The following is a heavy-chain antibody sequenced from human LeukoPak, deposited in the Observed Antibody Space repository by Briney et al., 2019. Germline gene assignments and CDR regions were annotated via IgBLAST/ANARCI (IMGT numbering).Heavy chain of an antibody. Sequence: SQTLSLTCTVSGGSISSGGHSWSWIRQPPGKGLEWIGYIYHSGSGSTYYNPSLKSRVTISIDKSKNQFSLKLNSVTAADTAVYYCARRRDHGSYYLVYYFDYWGQGTLVTVSS. V-gene: IGHV4-30-2*01. CDR1: GGSISSGGHS. CDR2: IYHSGSGST. CDR3: ARRRDHGSYYLVYYFDY. J-gene: IGHJ4*02. D-gene: IGHD1-26*01.